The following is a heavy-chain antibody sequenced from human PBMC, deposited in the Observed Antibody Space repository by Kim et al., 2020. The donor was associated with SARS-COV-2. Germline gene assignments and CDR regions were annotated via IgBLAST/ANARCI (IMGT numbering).Heavy chain of an antibody. Sequence: GGSLRLSCAASGFTFSSYAMSWVRQGPGKGLEWVSGISGSGGSTYNVDSVKGRFTISRDNSKNTLYLQMNSLRAEDTAVYFCAKGGRGGSSASWNFDYWGQGALVTVSS. J-gene: IGHJ4*02. CDR1: GFTFSSYA. V-gene: IGHV3-23*01. CDR2: ISGSGGST. CDR3: AKGGRGGSSASWNFDY. D-gene: IGHD2-2*01.